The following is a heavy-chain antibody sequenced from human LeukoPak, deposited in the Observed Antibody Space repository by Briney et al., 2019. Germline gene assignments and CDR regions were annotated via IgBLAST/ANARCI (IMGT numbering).Heavy chain of an antibody. CDR3: ARRNFGSPRWFDP. CDR1: GYTFTSYD. V-gene: IGHV1-8*03. CDR2: MNPNSGNT. Sequence: ASVKVSCKASGYTFTSYDINWVRQATGQGLEWMGWMNPNSGNTGYAQKFQGRVTITRDTSISTAYMELSSLSSEDTAVYYCARRNFGSPRWFDPWGQGTLVTVPS. J-gene: IGHJ5*02. D-gene: IGHD1-7*01.